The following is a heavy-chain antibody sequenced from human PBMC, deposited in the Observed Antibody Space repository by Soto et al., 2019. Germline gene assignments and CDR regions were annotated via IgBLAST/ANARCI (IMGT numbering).Heavy chain of an antibody. Sequence: ASETLSLTCTVSGGSISSYYWSWIRQPPGKGLEWIGYIYYSGSTNYNPSLKSRVTISVDTSKNQFSLKLSSVTAADTAVYYCDRAERGIAVAGNWFDTWGQGTLVTVSS. J-gene: IGHJ5*02. CDR3: DRAERGIAVAGNWFDT. D-gene: IGHD6-19*01. CDR1: GGSISSYY. CDR2: IYYSGST. V-gene: IGHV4-59*01.